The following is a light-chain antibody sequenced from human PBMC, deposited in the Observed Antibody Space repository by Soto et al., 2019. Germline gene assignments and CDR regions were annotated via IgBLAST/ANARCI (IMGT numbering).Light chain of an antibody. CDR2: AAS. J-gene: IGKJ2*01. Sequence: DIQVTQSPSPLSASVADRVTISCRARQSISTDLNWYQHKPGKAPKLLIHAASSLRSGVPTRFGGRASGTEFTRTIRSQQPEDFSTYYCQLSYSTPYTGGQGTKLEIK. CDR3: QLSYSTPYT. CDR1: QSISTD. V-gene: IGKV1-39*01.